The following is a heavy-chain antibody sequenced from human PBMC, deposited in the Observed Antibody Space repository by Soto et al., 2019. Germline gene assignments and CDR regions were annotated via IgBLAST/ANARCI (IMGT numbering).Heavy chain of an antibody. CDR2: IYYRGST. V-gene: IGHV4-59*08. CDR3: ARLDNVAATPSWFAP. J-gene: IGHJ5*02. Sequence: PPETLSLTSTVFGGSIGSYYWSWIRQPPGKGLEWIGYIYYRGSTNYNPSLKSRVTISVDTSKNQFSLKLSSVTAADTAVYYCARLDNVAATPSWFAPWGQGTLVTVSS. CDR1: GGSIGSYY. D-gene: IGHD2-15*01.